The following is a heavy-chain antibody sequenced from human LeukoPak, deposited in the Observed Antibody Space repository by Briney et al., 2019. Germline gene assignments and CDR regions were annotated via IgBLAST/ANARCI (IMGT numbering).Heavy chain of an antibody. CDR2: ISGSGNRT. V-gene: IGHV3-23*01. J-gene: IGHJ6*02. D-gene: IGHD2-15*01. Sequence: GGSLRLSCAASGFTFSSYAMSWVRQAPGKGLEWVSSISGSGNRTYYADSVKGRFTISRDNSKSTLFLQMNSLRAEDTAVYYCAKNLYCGGGSCYPSALGMDVWGQGTTVTVSS. CDR1: GFTFSSYA. CDR3: AKNLYCGGGSCYPSALGMDV.